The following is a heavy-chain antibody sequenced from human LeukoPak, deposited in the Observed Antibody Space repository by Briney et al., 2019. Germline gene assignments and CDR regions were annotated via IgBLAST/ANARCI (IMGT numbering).Heavy chain of an antibody. CDR3: ARDLRTITVAGIGDFDI. V-gene: IGHV1-2*02. Sequence: ASVKVSCKASGYTFTGYYMHWVRQATGQGLEWMGWINPNSGGTNYAQKFQGRVTMTRDTSISTAYMELSRLRSEDTAVYYCARDLRTITVAGIGDFDIWGQGTMVTVSS. CDR2: INPNSGGT. CDR1: GYTFTGYY. J-gene: IGHJ3*02. D-gene: IGHD6-19*01.